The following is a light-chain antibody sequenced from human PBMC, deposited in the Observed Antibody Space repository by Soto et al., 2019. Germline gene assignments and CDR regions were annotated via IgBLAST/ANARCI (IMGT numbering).Light chain of an antibody. Sequence: EIVLTQSPATLSLCPGERATLSCRASQSVSSSLAWYQQKPGQAPRLLISDTSHRATGIPARVSGRGSGTDCTLTSSSLEPEDFAVDYCQQRSNWRITFGQGTRLEIK. CDR3: QQRSNWRIT. CDR2: DTS. V-gene: IGKV3-11*01. CDR1: QSVSSS. J-gene: IGKJ5*01.